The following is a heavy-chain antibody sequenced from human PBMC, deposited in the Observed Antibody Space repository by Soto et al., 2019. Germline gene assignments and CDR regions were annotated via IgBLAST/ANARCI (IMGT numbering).Heavy chain of an antibody. CDR1: GGSFSGYY. J-gene: IGHJ4*02. D-gene: IGHD6-19*01. Sequence: SETLSLTCAVYGGSFSGYYWSWIRQPPGKGLEWIGEINHSGSTNYNPSLKSRVTISVDTSKNQFSLKLSSVTAADTAAYYCARFGVSRGIAVAGTFDYWGQGTLVTVSS. V-gene: IGHV4-34*01. CDR2: INHSGST. CDR3: ARFGVSRGIAVAGTFDY.